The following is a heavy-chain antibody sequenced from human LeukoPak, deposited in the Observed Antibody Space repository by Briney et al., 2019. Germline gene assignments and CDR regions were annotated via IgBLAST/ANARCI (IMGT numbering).Heavy chain of an antibody. Sequence: GESLKISCKGSGYSFSTYWIGWVRQMPGKGLEWMGVIYPSDSDTRYSPSFQGQVTISADKYISTAYLQWSSLKASDTAMYYCVRPERLNSGSRRVAYWGQGTLVTVSS. CDR3: VRPERLNSGSRRVAY. CDR1: GYSFSTYW. CDR2: IYPSDSDT. J-gene: IGHJ4*02. V-gene: IGHV5-51*01. D-gene: IGHD3-10*01.